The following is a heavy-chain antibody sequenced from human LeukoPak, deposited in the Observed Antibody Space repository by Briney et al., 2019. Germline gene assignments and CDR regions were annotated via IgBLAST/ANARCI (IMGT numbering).Heavy chain of an antibody. CDR2: INPNSGGT. D-gene: IGHD3-16*01. CDR1: GYTFTGYY. Sequence: ASVKVSCKTSGYTFTGYYMHWVRQAPGQGLEWMGWINPNSGGTNYAQKFQGRVTMTRDTSISTAYMELSRLRSDDTAVYYRARVRYRLAETYIDYWGQGTLVTVSS. CDR3: ARVRYRLAETYIDY. V-gene: IGHV1-2*02. J-gene: IGHJ4*02.